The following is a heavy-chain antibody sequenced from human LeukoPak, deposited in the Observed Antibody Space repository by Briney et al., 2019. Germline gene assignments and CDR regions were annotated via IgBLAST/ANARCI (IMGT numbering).Heavy chain of an antibody. V-gene: IGHV3-33*01. Sequence: GGSLRLSCAASGFTFRSHGMHWVRQAPGKGLEWVAFIWYDGSNKYYTDSVKGRFTISRDNSKNTLYLQMNSLRAEDTAVYYCAGDKDWAFDYWGQGTLVTVSS. CDR2: IWYDGSNK. J-gene: IGHJ4*02. CDR1: GFTFRSHG. CDR3: AGDKDWAFDY. D-gene: IGHD3/OR15-3a*01.